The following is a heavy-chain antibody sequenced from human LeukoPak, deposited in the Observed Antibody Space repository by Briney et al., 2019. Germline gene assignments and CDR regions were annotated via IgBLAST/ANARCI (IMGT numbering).Heavy chain of an antibody. CDR1: GYTFTSYG. J-gene: IGHJ6*03. Sequence: ASVKVSCKASGYTFTSYGISWVRQAPGQGLEWMGWISAYNGNTNYAQKLQGRVTMTTDTSTSTAYMELRRLRSDDTAVYYCARVTGCSSTSCYLYYYYYMDVWGKGTTVTVSS. D-gene: IGHD2-2*01. CDR3: ARVTGCSSTSCYLYYYYYMDV. V-gene: IGHV1-18*01. CDR2: ISAYNGNT.